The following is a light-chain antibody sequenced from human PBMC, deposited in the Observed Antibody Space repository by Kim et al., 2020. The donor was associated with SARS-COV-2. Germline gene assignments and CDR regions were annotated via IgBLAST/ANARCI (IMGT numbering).Light chain of an antibody. J-gene: IGLJ2*01. CDR3: QSRDSNVNVV. CDR2: GRN. CDR1: SLRSYY. Sequence: SSELTQDPAVSVALGQTVRITCQGDSLRSYYATWYQQKPRQAPILVIYGRNNRPSGIPDRFSGSTSGNTASLTITGAQAEDEADYYCQSRDSNVNVVFGGGTQLTVL. V-gene: IGLV3-19*01.